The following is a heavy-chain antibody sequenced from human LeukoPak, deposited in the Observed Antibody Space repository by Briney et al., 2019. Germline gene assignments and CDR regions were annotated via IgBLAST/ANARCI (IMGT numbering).Heavy chain of an antibody. CDR2: ISSNGGST. Sequence: HAGGSLRLSCAASGFTFSSYAMPWVRQAPGKGLEYVSAISSNGGSTYYANSVKGRFTISRDNSKNTLYLQMGSLRAEDMAVYYCARDMDGGFDYWGQGTLVTVSS. CDR3: ARDMDGGFDY. D-gene: IGHD3-16*01. V-gene: IGHV3-64*01. J-gene: IGHJ4*02. CDR1: GFTFSSYA.